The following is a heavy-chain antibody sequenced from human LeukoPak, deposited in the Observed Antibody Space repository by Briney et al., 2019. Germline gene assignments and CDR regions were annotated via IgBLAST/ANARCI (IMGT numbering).Heavy chain of an antibody. CDR3: AKDFYDSSGSRYDY. J-gene: IGHJ4*02. Sequence: GALRLSCAASGFTFSSCGMHWVRQAPGKGLEGVAVISYDGSNKYYADSVKGRFTISRDNSKNTLFLEMNSLRAEDTAVYYCAKDFYDSSGSRYDYWGQGTLVTVSS. CDR2: ISYDGSNK. V-gene: IGHV3-30*18. CDR1: GFTFSSCG. D-gene: IGHD3-22*01.